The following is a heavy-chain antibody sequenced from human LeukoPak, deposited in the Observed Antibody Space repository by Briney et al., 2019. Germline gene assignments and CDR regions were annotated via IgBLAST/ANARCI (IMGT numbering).Heavy chain of an antibody. Sequence: SETLSLTCTVSGGSIRSYYWSWIRQPAGKGLEWIGRVYTSGSSNYNPSLKSRVTMSVDTSKNQFSLKLSSVTAADTAVYYCARENQTDSRYFDYWGQGTLVTVSS. J-gene: IGHJ4*02. CDR1: GGSIRSYY. CDR3: ARENQTDSRYFDY. D-gene: IGHD1-1*01. V-gene: IGHV4-4*07. CDR2: VYTSGSS.